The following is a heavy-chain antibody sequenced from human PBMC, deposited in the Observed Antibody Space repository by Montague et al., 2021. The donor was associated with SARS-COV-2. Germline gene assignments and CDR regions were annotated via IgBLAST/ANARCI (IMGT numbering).Heavy chain of an antibody. D-gene: IGHD5-24*01. J-gene: IGHJ2*01. Sequence: SLRLSCAASGFTFSSYAMHWVRQAPGKGLEWVAVISYDGSNKYYADSVKGRFTISRDNSKNTLYLQMNSLRAEDTAVYYCARAQPFHGYPHYFDHWGRGTLVTVSS. CDR1: GFTFSSYA. CDR3: ARAQPFHGYPHYFDH. CDR2: ISYDGSNK. V-gene: IGHV3-30-3*01.